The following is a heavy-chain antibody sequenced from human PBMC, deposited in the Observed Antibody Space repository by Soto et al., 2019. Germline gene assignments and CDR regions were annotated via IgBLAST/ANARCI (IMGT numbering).Heavy chain of an antibody. CDR2: ISAYNGDT. J-gene: IGHJ4*02. D-gene: IGHD2-15*01. CDR1: GYTFTNYG. Sequence: ASVKVSCKASGYTFTNYGITWVRQAPGHGLEWMGWISAYNGDTNYAQKLQARVTMTTDTSTTTAYMELGGLTSDDTAVYYCARGFCSGGICYPNDFWGQGTLVTVSS. CDR3: ARGFCSGGICYPNDF. V-gene: IGHV1-18*01.